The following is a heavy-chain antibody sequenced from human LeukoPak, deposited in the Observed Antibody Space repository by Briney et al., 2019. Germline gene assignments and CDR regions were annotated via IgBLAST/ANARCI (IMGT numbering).Heavy chain of an antibody. V-gene: IGHV1-24*01. Sequence: APVKVSCKVSGYTLTELSMHWVRQAPGKGLEWMGGFDPEDGETIYAQKFQGRVTMTEDTSTDTAYMELSSLRSEDTAVYYCATDGPYTAMVKGGDYWGQGTLVTVSS. D-gene: IGHD5-18*01. CDR3: ATDGPYTAMVKGGDY. CDR1: GYTLTELS. CDR2: FDPEDGET. J-gene: IGHJ4*02.